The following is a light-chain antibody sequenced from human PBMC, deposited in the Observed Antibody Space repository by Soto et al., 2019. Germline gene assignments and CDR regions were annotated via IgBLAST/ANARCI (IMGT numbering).Light chain of an antibody. J-gene: IGKJ1*01. CDR1: QSISNY. CDR2: AAS. CDR3: HQNYNVPPWT. Sequence: DIQMTQSPSSLSASVGDRVTITCRASQSISNYLDWYQVKPGKAPKLLIYAASSLRSGVPSRFSGSGSGTEFTLTISNLQAEDFATHYCHQNYNVPPWTFGQGTKVEIK. V-gene: IGKV1-39*01.